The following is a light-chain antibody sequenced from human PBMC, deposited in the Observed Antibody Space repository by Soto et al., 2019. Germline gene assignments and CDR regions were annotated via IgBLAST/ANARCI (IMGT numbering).Light chain of an antibody. CDR2: DAS. J-gene: IGKJ5*01. CDR1: ESIRTY. Sequence: EIVLTQSPATLSLSPGERATLSCRASESIRTYLAWYQQKPGQAPRLLIYDASNRATGVPARFSGSGSWTDFTLTIDSLEPEDFAAYYCQQRTNWPITFGQGTRLETK. CDR3: QQRTNWPIT. V-gene: IGKV3-11*01.